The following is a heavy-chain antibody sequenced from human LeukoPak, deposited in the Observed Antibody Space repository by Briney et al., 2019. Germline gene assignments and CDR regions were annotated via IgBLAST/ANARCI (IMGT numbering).Heavy chain of an antibody. D-gene: IGHD3-10*01. Sequence: PGGSLRLSYAASGFTFRTYSMNWVRQAPGKGLEWVAVISYDGSNRYYADSVKGRFTISRDNSKNTLYLQMNSLRAEDTAVYYCAKDGYGSGNYYFDYWGQGTLVTVSS. J-gene: IGHJ4*02. CDR1: GFTFRTYS. V-gene: IGHV3-30*18. CDR3: AKDGYGSGNYYFDY. CDR2: ISYDGSNR.